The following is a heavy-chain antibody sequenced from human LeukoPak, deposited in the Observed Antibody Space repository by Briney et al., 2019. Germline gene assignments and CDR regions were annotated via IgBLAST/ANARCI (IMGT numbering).Heavy chain of an antibody. V-gene: IGHV1-8*01. CDR2: MNPNSGNT. D-gene: IGHD3-10*01. CDR1: GYTFTSYD. CDR3: AREVYMVRGVIITGTPDTEYNWFDP. J-gene: IGHJ5*02. Sequence: ASVKVSCKASGYTFTSYDINWVRQATGQGLEWMGWMNPNSGNTGYAQKFQGRVTMTRNTSISTAYMELSSLRSEDTAVYYCAREVYMVRGVIITGTPDTEYNWFDPWGQGALVTVSS.